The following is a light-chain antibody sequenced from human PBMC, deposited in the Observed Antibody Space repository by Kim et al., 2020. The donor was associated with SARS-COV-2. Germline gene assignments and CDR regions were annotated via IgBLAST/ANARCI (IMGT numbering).Light chain of an antibody. CDR2: KTS. CDR1: QNNNDW. J-gene: IGKJ2*03. V-gene: IGKV1-5*03. CDR3: HQYKTFQHS. Sequence: SASAGDRVTITCRASQNNNDWLAWYQQKPEKVPKLLIYKTSTLEIGVPSRFSSSGSGTVFTLTINSLQPEDFATYYCHQYKTFQHSFGQGTKLEI.